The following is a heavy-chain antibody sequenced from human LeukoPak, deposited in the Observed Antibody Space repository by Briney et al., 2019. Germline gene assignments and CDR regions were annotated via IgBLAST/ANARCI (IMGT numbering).Heavy chain of an antibody. J-gene: IGHJ6*03. D-gene: IGHD5-18*01. V-gene: IGHV3-30*18. CDR3: AKVGGRGKYSYGPGVRYYYYMDV. CDR2: ISYDGSNK. Sequence: PGGSLRLSCAASGFTSSSYGMHWVRQAPGKGLEWVAVISYDGSNKYYADSVKGRFTISRDNSKNTLYLQMNSLRAEDTAVYYCAKVGGRGKYSYGPGVRYYYYMDVWGKGTTVTVFS. CDR1: GFTSSSYG.